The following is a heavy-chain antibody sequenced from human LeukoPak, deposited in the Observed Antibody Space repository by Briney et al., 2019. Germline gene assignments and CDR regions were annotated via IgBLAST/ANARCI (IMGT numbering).Heavy chain of an antibody. D-gene: IGHD6-19*01. V-gene: IGHV3-21*01. J-gene: IGHJ6*04. Sequence: PGGSLRLSCAASGFTFSSYSMNWVGQAPGKGVEWVSSISSSSSYIYYADSVKGRFTISRDNAKNSLYLQMNSLRAEDTAVYYCARGESGWYTAYYYYGMDVWGKGTTVTVSS. CDR3: ARGESGWYTAYYYYGMDV. CDR1: GFTFSSYS. CDR2: ISSSSSYI.